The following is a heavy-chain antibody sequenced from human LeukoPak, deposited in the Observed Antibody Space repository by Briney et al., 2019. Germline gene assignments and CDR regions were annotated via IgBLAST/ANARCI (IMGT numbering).Heavy chain of an antibody. D-gene: IGHD3-22*01. V-gene: IGHV4-30-4*01. CDR1: GGSISSGDYY. CDR2: IYYSGST. Sequence: PSETLSLTCTVSGGSISSGDYYWSWIRQPPGKGLEWIGYIYYSGSTYYNPSLKSRVTISVDTSKNQFSLKLSSVTAADTAVYYCARARITMIVVAPYYFDYWGQGTLVTVSS. CDR3: ARARITMIVVAPYYFDY. J-gene: IGHJ4*02.